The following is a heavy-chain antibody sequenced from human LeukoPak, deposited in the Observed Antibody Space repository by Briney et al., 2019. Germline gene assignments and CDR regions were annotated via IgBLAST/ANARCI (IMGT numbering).Heavy chain of an antibody. J-gene: IGHJ4*02. CDR2: ISISSSYI. CDR1: GFTFSDYS. D-gene: IGHD6-13*01. V-gene: IGHV3-21*01. CDR3: ARDVYSSNWYDFDY. Sequence: GGSLRLYCAASGFTFSDYSMNWVRQAPGKGLEWVSSISISSSYIYYADSVKGRFTIPRDNAKNSLYLQMNSLRAEDTAVYYCARDVYSSNWYDFDYWGQGTLVTVSS.